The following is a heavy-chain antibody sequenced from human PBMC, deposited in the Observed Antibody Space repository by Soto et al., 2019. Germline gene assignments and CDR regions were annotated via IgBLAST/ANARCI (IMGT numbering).Heavy chain of an antibody. CDR1: GYTFTSYG. D-gene: IGHD5-18*01. V-gene: IGHV1-18*01. J-gene: IGHJ5*02. CDR3: ARDRDSYGYWFDP. CDR2: ISAYNGNT. Sequence: ASVKVSCKASGYTFTSYGTSWVRQAPGQGLEWMGWISAYNGNTNYAQKLQGRVTMTTDTSTSTAYMELSSLRSEDTAVYYCARDRDSYGYWFDPWGQGTLVTVSS.